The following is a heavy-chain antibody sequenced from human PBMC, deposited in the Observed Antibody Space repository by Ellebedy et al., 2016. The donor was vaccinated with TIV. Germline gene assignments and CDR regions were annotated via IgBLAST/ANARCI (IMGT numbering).Heavy chain of an antibody. CDR3: ASSRGSYGFVGY. D-gene: IGHD5-18*01. CDR1: GYTFTSYY. V-gene: IGHV1-46*01. Sequence: ASVKVSCXASGYTFTSYYMHWVRQAPGQGLEWMGIINPSGGSTSYAQKFQGRVTMTRDTSTSTVYMELSSLRSEDTAVYYCASSRGSYGFVGYWGQGTLVTVSS. CDR2: INPSGGST. J-gene: IGHJ4*02.